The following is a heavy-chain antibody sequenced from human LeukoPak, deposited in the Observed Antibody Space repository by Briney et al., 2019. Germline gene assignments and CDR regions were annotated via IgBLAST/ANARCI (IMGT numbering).Heavy chain of an antibody. CDR2: IYYSGST. D-gene: IGHD3-10*01. CDR1: GGSISSSSYY. J-gene: IGHJ5*02. CDR3: ARPTTTMVRGFDP. V-gene: IGHV4-39*01. Sequence: SETLSLTCTVSGGSISSSSYYWGWIRQPPGKGLEWIGSIYYSGSTYYNPSLKSRVTLSVDTSKDQFSLKLSSVTAADTAVYYCARPTTTMVRGFDPWGQGSLVTVSS.